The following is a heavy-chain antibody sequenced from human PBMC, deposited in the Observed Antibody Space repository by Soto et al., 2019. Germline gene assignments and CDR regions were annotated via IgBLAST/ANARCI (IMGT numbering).Heavy chain of an antibody. CDR3: ARGPLYYGMDV. J-gene: IGHJ6*02. CDR2: ILYDGNKK. CDR1: GFTFSTHV. Sequence: QVQLVESGGGVVQPGKSLRLSCAASGFTFSTHVLHWVRQAPGEGLEWVAAILYDGNKKYYADDVKGRFSISRDNSKNRLYLQMSSLSAEDTAVYYCARGPLYYGMDVWGHGTTVTVS. V-gene: IGHV3-30-3*01.